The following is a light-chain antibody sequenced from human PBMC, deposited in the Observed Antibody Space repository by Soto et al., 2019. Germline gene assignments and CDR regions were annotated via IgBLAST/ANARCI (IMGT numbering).Light chain of an antibody. Sequence: DRVMAQSPDALALSLSERATIKCKSSQSFVFTSNNKNYLGWFQQKPRQPPKLLLSWASTRESGVPDRFSGSGSGTDFTLTISSLQAEDVAVYYCQHYYTTPLPFCGGTKVDIK. J-gene: IGKJ4*01. V-gene: IGKV4-1*01. CDR2: WAS. CDR1: QSFVFTSNNKNY. CDR3: QHYYTTPLP.